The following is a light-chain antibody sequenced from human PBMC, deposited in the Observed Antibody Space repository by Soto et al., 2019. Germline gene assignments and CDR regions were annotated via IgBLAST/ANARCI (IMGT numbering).Light chain of an antibody. J-gene: IGKJ4*01. CDR3: LQHNSYPLT. CDR1: QSISSW. CDR2: KAS. Sequence: DIQMTQSPSTLSASVGDRVTITCRASQSISSWLAWYQQKPGKAPKLVIYKASSLESGVPSRFSGSGSGTEFTLTISSLQPEDFATYYCLQHNSYPLTFGGGTKVDIK. V-gene: IGKV1-5*03.